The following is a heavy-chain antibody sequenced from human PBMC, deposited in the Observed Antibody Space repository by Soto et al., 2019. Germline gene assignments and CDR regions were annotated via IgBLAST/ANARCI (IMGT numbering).Heavy chain of an antibody. D-gene: IGHD3-9*01. Sequence: ASVKVSCKASGYTFTSYGISWVRQAPGQGLEWMGWISAYNGNTNYAQKLQGRVTMTTDTSTSTAYMELRSLRSDDTGVYYCARDRQGPATTYYDILTGYYNLAPYDYWGQGTLVTVSS. V-gene: IGHV1-18*04. CDR2: ISAYNGNT. CDR3: ARDRQGPATTYYDILTGYYNLAPYDY. J-gene: IGHJ4*02. CDR1: GYTFTSYG.